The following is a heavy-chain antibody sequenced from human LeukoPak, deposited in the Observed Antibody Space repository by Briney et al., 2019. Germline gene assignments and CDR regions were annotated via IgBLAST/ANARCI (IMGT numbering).Heavy chain of an antibody. CDR3: ARSTVDTVMVDY. V-gene: IGHV3-73*01. CDR1: GFTFSGSA. D-gene: IGHD5-18*01. J-gene: IGHJ4*02. CDR2: IRSKANTYAT. Sequence: GGSLKLSCAASGFTFSGSAMHWVRQASGKGLEWVGRIRSKANTYATAYAESVKGRFTISRDDSKNTAYLQMNSLKAEDTAVYYCARSTVDTVMVDYWGQGTLVTVSS.